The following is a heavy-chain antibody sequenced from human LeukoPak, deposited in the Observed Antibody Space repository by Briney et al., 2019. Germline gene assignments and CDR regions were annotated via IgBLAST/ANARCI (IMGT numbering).Heavy chain of an antibody. J-gene: IGHJ4*02. V-gene: IGHV3-23*01. Sequence: GGSLRLSCTASGFTFSSYGMHWVRQAPGKGLEWASTITTSDGNTYYADSVKGRFTVSRDNSKNTLFLQMNSLRAEDTAVYYCAKDGGLWVSAHWGDSWGRGTLVTVSS. CDR3: AKDGGLWVSAHWGDS. CDR1: GFTFSSYG. D-gene: IGHD7-27*01. CDR2: ITTSDGNT.